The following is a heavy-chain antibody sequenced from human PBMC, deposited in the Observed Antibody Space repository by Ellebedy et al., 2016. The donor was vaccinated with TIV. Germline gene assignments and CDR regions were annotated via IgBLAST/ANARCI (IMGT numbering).Heavy chain of an antibody. Sequence: SETLSLXXAVYGGSFSGYYWSWIRQPPGKGLEWIGEINHSGSTNYNPSLKSRVTISVDTSKNQFSLQLSSVTAADTAVYYCARIGGPFDYWGQGTLVTVSS. V-gene: IGHV4-34*01. CDR3: ARIGGPFDY. D-gene: IGHD3-16*01. CDR1: GGSFSGYY. J-gene: IGHJ4*02. CDR2: INHSGST.